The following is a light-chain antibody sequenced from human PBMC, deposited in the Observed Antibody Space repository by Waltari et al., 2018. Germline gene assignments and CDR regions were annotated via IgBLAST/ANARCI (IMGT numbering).Light chain of an antibody. CDR1: SSDLCTYNY. Sequence: QSFLTQPASVSGSPGQSIPIPCTGTSSDLCTYNYVSWYQQHPGRAPKLIIFDVNVRPSWVSNRFSGSKSGNTAFLTISGLQTEDEGHFYCCSYTTTGPVVFGGGTKLTVL. V-gene: IGLV2-14*03. J-gene: IGLJ2*01. CDR2: DVN. CDR3: CSYTTTGPVV.